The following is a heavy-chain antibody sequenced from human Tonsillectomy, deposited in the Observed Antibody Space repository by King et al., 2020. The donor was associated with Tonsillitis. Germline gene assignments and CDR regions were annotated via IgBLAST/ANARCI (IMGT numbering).Heavy chain of an antibody. D-gene: IGHD3-22*01. CDR1: GGTFSSYA. Sequence: QLVQSGAEVKKPGSSVKVSCKASGGTFSSYAISWVRQAPGQGLEWMGRIIPILGIANYAQKFQGRVTITADKSTTTAYMELSSLRSEDTAVYYCERELGWDSSGYFPYYYGMDVWGQGTTVTVSS. J-gene: IGHJ6*02. V-gene: IGHV1-69*04. CDR3: ERELGWDSSGYFPYYYGMDV. CDR2: IIPILGIA.